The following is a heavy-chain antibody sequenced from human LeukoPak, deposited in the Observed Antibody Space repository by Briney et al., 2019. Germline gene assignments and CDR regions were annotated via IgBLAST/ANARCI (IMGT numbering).Heavy chain of an antibody. J-gene: IGHJ4*02. CDR2: IYYSGST. CDR1: GGSISSGDYY. V-gene: IGHV4-30-4*01. CDR3: ARGSIAAAGTLGY. D-gene: IGHD6-13*01. Sequence: PSQTLSLTCTVSGGSISSGDYYRSWIRQPPGKGLEWIGYIYYSGSTYYNPSLKSRVTISVDTSKNQFSLKLSSVTAADTAVYYCARGSIAAAGTLGYWGQGTLVTVSS.